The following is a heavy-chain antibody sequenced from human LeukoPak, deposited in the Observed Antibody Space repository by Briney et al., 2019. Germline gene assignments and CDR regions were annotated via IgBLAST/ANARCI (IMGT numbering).Heavy chain of an antibody. CDR3: ARDSFGVGGADNWFDP. V-gene: IGHV4-59*01. Sequence: GSLRLSCAASGFTFSSYSMNWVRQAPGKGGEWGGYIYYSGSTNYNTSLKSRVTISVDTSKNQFSLKLSSVTAADTAVYYCARDSFGVGGADNWFDPWGQGTLVTVSS. CDR2: IYYSGST. J-gene: IGHJ5*02. CDR1: GFTFSSYS. D-gene: IGHD3-16*01.